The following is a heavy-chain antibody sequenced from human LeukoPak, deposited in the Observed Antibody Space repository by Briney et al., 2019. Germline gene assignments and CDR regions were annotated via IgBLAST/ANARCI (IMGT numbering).Heavy chain of an antibody. CDR2: IWYDDDESNK. Sequence: GGSLRLSCAASGFTFSNCGMHWVRQAPGKDLEWVANIWYDDDESNKYYADSVKGRFTISRDNSKNTTYLQMSSLRVDDTAVYCCAREMCIPQAGWQIQHWGQGTLVTVSS. J-gene: IGHJ1*01. V-gene: IGHV3-33*01. D-gene: IGHD6-13*01. CDR1: GFTFSNCG. CDR3: AREMCIPQAGWQIQH.